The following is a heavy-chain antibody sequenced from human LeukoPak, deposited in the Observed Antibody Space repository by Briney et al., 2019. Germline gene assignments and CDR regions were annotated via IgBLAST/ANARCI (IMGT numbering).Heavy chain of an antibody. V-gene: IGHV5-51*01. CDR1: GSSFTSYW. D-gene: IGHD5-18*01. J-gene: IGHJ4*02. Sequence: GESLQISFQGSGSSFTSYWIGWVRPMPGKGLEWMGIIYPGDSDTRYSPSFQGQVTISADKSISTAYLQWSSLKASDTAMYYCARLGIRLRGVDYWGQGTLVTVSS. CDR2: IYPGDSDT. CDR3: ARLGIRLRGVDY.